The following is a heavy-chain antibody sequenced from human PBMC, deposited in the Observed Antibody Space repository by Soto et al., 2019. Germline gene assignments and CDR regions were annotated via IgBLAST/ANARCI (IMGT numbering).Heavy chain of an antibody. V-gene: IGHV4-34*01. CDR1: GGSFSGYY. Sequence: QVQLQQWGAGLLKPSETLSLTCAVYGGSFSGYYWSWIRQPPGKGLEWYGENNHSGSTNYNPSHKSRVTISVDTSKNQFSLKLSSVTAADTAVYYCARAFGRYYYDSSGNFDYWGQGTLVTVSS. J-gene: IGHJ4*02. CDR3: ARAFGRYYYDSSGNFDY. D-gene: IGHD3-22*01. CDR2: NNHSGST.